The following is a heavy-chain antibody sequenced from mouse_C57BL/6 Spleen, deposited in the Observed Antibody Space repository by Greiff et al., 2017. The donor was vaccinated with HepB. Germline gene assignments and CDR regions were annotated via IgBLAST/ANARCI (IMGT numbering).Heavy chain of an antibody. D-gene: IGHD6-1*01. CDR3: TGCPYYFDY. V-gene: IGHV6-3*01. J-gene: IGHJ2*01. CDR1: GFTFSNYW. Sequence: EVKVEESGGGLVQPGGSMKLSCVASGFTFSNYWMNWVRQSPEKGLEWVAQIRLKSDNYATHYAESVKGRFTISRDDSKSSVYLQMNNLRAEDTGIYYCTGCPYYFDYWGQGTTLTVSS. CDR2: IRLKSDNYAT.